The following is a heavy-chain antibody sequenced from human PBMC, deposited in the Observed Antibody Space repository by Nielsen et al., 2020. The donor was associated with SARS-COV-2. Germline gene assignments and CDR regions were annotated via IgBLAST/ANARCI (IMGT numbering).Heavy chain of an antibody. CDR1: GGSISSYY. J-gene: IGHJ6*03. CDR2: IYYSGST. D-gene: IGHD5-18*01. V-gene: IGHV4-59*12. CDR3: ARDQLWSSGYMDV. Sequence: SETLSLTCTVSGGSISSYYWSWIRQPPGKGLEWIGYIYYSGSTNYNPSLKSRVTISVDTSKNQFSLKLSSETAADTAVYYCARDQLWSSGYMDVWGKGTTVTVSS.